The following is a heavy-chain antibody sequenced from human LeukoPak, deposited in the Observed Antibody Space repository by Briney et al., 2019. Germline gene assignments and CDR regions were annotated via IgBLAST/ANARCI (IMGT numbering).Heavy chain of an antibody. CDR1: GFTVSNNY. Sequence: GGALRLSCAASGFTVSNNYMSWVRQAPRYGLEWVSVIYKVGNTFYADFVKGRFTISRDNSKNTLYLQMNSLRAEDTALYYCARGLVVGGTGVWAFDIWGQGTMVTVSS. CDR3: ARGLVVGGTGVWAFDI. J-gene: IGHJ3*02. V-gene: IGHV3-66*01. D-gene: IGHD1-26*01. CDR2: IYKVGNT.